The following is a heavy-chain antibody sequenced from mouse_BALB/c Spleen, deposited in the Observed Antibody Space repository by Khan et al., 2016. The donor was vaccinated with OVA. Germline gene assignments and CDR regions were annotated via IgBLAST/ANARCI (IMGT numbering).Heavy chain of an antibody. J-gene: IGHJ3*01. CDR1: GFNIKDTY. CDR2: IDPPNDDS. CDR3: ATLYCNPFAF. D-gene: IGHD2-1*01. V-gene: IGHV14-3*02. Sequence: VQLQQSGAELVKPGASVKLSCSASGFNIKDTYIHWMKQRPEQGLEWIGRIDPPNDDSKYGPKFQAKATLTADTSSNTAYPQLSSLTSEDTAVYDCATLYCNPFAFWGQGTLVSVSA.